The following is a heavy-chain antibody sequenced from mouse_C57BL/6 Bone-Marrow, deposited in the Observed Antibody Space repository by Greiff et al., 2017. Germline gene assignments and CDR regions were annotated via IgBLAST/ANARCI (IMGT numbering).Heavy chain of an antibody. V-gene: IGHV3-8*01. Sequence: VQLKESGPGLAKPSQTLSLACSVTGYSITSDYWNWIRKFPGNKLEYMGYISYSGSTYYNPSLKSRISITRDTSKNQYYLQLNSVTTEDTATYYCARYPLYYGSSYVRGYFDYWGQGTTLTVSS. CDR3: ARYPLYYGSSYVRGYFDY. J-gene: IGHJ2*01. CDR1: GYSITSDY. CDR2: ISYSGST. D-gene: IGHD1-1*01.